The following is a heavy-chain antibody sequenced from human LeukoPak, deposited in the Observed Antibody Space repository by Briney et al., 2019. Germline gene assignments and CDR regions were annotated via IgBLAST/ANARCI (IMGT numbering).Heavy chain of an antibody. V-gene: IGHV4-34*01. CDR3: ASSYGSGPLDY. Sequence: PLETLSLTCAVYGGSSSGYYWSWIRQPPGKGLEWIGEINHSGSTNYNPSLKSRVTISVDTSKSQFSLKLSSVTAADTAVYYCASSYGSGPLDYWGQGTLVTVSS. CDR2: INHSGST. CDR1: GGSSSGYY. D-gene: IGHD3-10*01. J-gene: IGHJ4*02.